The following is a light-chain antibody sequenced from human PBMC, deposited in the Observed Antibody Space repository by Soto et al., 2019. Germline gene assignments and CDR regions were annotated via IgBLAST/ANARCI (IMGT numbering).Light chain of an antibody. CDR1: QSVDNY. J-gene: IGKJ3*01. Sequence: EIVLTQSPATLSLSPGERATLSCRASQSVDNYLAWCQQKPGQPPRLLIYDASNRATDIPARFSGSGSGTDFTLTISSLEPEDFAVYHCQQRSSWPRTFGPGTTVDI. CDR2: DAS. V-gene: IGKV3-11*01. CDR3: QQRSSWPRT.